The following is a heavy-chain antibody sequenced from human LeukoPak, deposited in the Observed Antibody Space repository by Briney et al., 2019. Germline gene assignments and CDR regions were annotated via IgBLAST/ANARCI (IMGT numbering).Heavy chain of an antibody. J-gene: IGHJ4*02. Sequence: PSETLSLTCTVSGGFISSGGYYWSWIRQHPGKGLEWIGYIYYSGSTYYNPSLKSRVTISVDTSKNQFSLKLSSVTAADTAVYYCARFGGYYLNPLDYWGQGTLVTVSS. D-gene: IGHD3-22*01. CDR1: GGFISSGGYY. V-gene: IGHV4-31*03. CDR2: IYYSGST. CDR3: ARFGGYYLNPLDY.